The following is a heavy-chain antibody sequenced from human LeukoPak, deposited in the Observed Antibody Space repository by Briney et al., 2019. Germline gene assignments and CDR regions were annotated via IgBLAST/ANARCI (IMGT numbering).Heavy chain of an antibody. CDR2: IGTAGDT. J-gene: IGHJ4*02. CDR3: ARRPTHYDILTGYSYYFDY. D-gene: IGHD3-9*01. V-gene: IGHV3-13*01. Sequence: PGGSLRLSCAASGFTFSSYDMHWVRQATGKGLEWVSAIGTAGDTYYPGSVKGRFTISRENAKNSLYLQMNSLRAEDTAVYYCARRPTHYDILTGYSYYFDYWGQGTLVTVSS. CDR1: GFTFSSYD.